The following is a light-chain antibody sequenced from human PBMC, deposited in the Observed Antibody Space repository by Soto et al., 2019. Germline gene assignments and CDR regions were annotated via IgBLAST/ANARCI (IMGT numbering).Light chain of an antibody. J-gene: IGLJ1*01. Sequence: SVLTQPASVSGSPGQSITISCTGTSSDVGGYIYVSWYQHHPGKAPKLMIYEVSNRPSGVSNRFSGSKSGNTASLTISGLQAEDEADYYCTSYTSSSSQVFGTGTKVTVL. CDR2: EVS. CDR1: SSDVGGYIY. CDR3: TSYTSSSSQV. V-gene: IGLV2-14*01.